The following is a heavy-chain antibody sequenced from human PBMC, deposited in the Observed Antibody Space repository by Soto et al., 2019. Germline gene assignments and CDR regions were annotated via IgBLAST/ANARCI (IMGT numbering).Heavy chain of an antibody. Sequence: GGSLRLSCAASGFTFSSYGMHWVRQAPGKGLEWVAVISYDGSNKYYADSVKGRFTISRDNSKNTLYLQMNSLRAEDTAVYYCAKERQMYYYDSSGYPIAWGQGTLVTVSS. D-gene: IGHD3-22*01. J-gene: IGHJ4*02. CDR2: ISYDGSNK. CDR1: GFTFSSYG. V-gene: IGHV3-30*18. CDR3: AKERQMYYYDSSGYPIA.